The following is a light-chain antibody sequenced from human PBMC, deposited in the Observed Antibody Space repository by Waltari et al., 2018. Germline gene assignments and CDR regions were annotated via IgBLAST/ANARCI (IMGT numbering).Light chain of an antibody. CDR3: QQYNDWPYT. CDR1: QSVRTN. V-gene: IGKV3-15*01. J-gene: IGKJ2*01. Sequence: EIVMTQSPVTLSVSPGERAALSCRPSQSVRTNLAWYQQRPGQTPRLLIYGTSTRATEIPARFSGSWSGTEFTLTISSLQSEDFAVYYCQQYNDWPYTFGQGTKLEIK. CDR2: GTS.